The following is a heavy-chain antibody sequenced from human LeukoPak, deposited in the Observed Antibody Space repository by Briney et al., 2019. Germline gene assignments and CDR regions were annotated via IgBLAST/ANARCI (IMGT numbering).Heavy chain of an antibody. D-gene: IGHD4-17*01. J-gene: IGHJ4*02. CDR1: GGSFSGYY. Sequence: KPSETLSLTCAVYGGSFSGYYWSWIRQPPGKGLEWIGEINHSGSTNYNPSLKSRVTISVDTSKNQFSLKLSSVTAADTAVYYCARGDYGGSGYWGQETLVTVSS. CDR3: ARGDYGGSGY. CDR2: INHSGST. V-gene: IGHV4-34*01.